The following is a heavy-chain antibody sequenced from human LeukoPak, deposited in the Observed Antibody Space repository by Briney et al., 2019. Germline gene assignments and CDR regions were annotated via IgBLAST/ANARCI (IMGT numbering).Heavy chain of an antibody. Sequence: GGSLRLSCAASGFTFSSYGMHWVRQAPGKGLEWVAVISYDGSNKYYADSVKGRFTISRDNSKNTLYLQMNSLRAEDTAVYYCAKDYYGSGSYYRDDYYYYGMDVWGQGTTVTVSS. J-gene: IGHJ6*02. CDR1: GFTFSSYG. CDR2: ISYDGSNK. V-gene: IGHV3-30*18. D-gene: IGHD3-10*01. CDR3: AKDYYGSGSYYRDDYYYYGMDV.